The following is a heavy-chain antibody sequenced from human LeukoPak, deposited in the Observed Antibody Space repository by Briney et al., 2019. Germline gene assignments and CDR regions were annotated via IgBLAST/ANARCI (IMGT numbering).Heavy chain of an antibody. Sequence: GGSLRLSCAASGFTFSNYVFHWVRQAPGKGLEWVAAMWADGIQKYCSDAVTGRFTVSRDNSQNMLFLQMNSLRVEDTAVYYCARDPSPYSGDYWGPGTLVIVSS. D-gene: IGHD5-18*01. J-gene: IGHJ4*02. CDR2: MWADGIQK. CDR1: GFTFSNYV. CDR3: ARDPSPYSGDY. V-gene: IGHV3-33*01.